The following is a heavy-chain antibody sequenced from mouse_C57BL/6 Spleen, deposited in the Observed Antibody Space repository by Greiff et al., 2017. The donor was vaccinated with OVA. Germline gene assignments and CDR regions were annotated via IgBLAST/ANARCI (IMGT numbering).Heavy chain of an antibody. V-gene: IGHV1-69*02. J-gene: IGHJ4*01. D-gene: IGHD1-1*01. Sequence: QVQLQQSGAELVKPGASVKLSCKASGYTFSNYWMHWVKQRPGKSLEWIGEIFPGDGYTNYNQKFKGKATLTVDKSSSTAYMQLSSLTSEDSAVYYCARSDYCSSGALDYWGQGTTVTVSS. CDR2: IFPGDGYT. CDR3: ARSDYCSSGALDY. CDR1: GYTFSNYW.